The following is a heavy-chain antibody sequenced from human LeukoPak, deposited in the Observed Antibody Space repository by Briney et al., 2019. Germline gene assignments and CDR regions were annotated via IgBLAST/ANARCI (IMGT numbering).Heavy chain of an antibody. J-gene: IGHJ4*02. CDR1: GYSISSGYY. CDR2: IYHSGST. CDR3: ARGGYCSSTSCYAGWGN. D-gene: IGHD2-2*01. V-gene: IGHV4-38-2*02. Sequence: PSETLSLTCTVSGYSISSGYYWGWIRQPPGQGLEWIGSIYHSGSTYYNPSLKSRVTISVDTSKNQFSLKLSSVTAADTAVYYCARGGYCSSTSCYAGWGNWGQGTLVTVSS.